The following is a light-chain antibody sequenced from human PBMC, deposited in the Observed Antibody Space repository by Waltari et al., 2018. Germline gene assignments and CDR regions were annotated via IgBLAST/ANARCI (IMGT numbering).Light chain of an antibody. V-gene: IGLV1-44*01. CDR1: TSNIGNKL. J-gene: IGLJ3*02. CDR2: NDN. CDR3: ASRDDSLNGWV. Sequence: QSVLPHPPSAPVTAGQRVTISCSVSTSNIGNKLSNWYQQLPGTAPKLLIYNDNQRPWGVPDRFSGSKSGPSGSLAISGLQSDDEADYYCASRDDSLNGWVFGGGTKVTVL.